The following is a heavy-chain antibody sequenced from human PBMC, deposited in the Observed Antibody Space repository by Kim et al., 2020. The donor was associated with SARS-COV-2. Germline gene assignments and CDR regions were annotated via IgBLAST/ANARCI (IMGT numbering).Heavy chain of an antibody. V-gene: IGHV4-34*01. CDR2: INHSGST. CDR3: ARGVPKWGAAAGTSEYFQH. CDR1: GGSFSGYY. D-gene: IGHD6-13*01. Sequence: SETLSLTCAVYGGSFSGYYWSWIRQPPGKGLEWIGEINHSGSTNYNPSLKSRVTISVDTSKNQFSLKLSSVTAADTAVYYCARGVPKWGAAAGTSEYFQHWGQGTLVTVSS. J-gene: IGHJ1*01.